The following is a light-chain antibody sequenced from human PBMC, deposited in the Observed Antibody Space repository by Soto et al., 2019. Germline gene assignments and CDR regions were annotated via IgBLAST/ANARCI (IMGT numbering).Light chain of an antibody. CDR2: DAS. CDR1: QNIRNW. V-gene: IGKV1-5*01. J-gene: IGKJ5*01. CDR3: QQYGSSRIT. Sequence: GDSVTITCRASQNIRNWLAWYQQKPGKAPNPLIYDASSLKSGVPARFSGSGSGTEFTLTISSLQPDDFATYYCQQYGSSRITFGQGTRLEIK.